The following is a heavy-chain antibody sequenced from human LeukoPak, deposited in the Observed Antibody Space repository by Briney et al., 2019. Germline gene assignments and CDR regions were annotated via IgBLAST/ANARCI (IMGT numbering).Heavy chain of an antibody. J-gene: IGHJ3*02. CDR2: ISSSSSYI. CDR1: GFTFSSYS. D-gene: IGHD3-3*01. V-gene: IGHV3-21*01. Sequence: GGSLRPSCAASGFTFSSYSMTWGPQAPGKGLERFSSISSSSSYIYDADSVKGRFTISRDNAKNSLYLQMNSLRAEDTAVYYCASSRTYYDFWSGYYPRRDAFDIWGQGTMVTVSS. CDR3: ASSRTYYDFWSGYYPRRDAFDI.